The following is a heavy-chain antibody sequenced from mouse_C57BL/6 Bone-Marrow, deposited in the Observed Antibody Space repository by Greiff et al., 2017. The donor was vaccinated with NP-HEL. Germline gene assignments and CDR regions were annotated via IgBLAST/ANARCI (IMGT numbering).Heavy chain of an antibody. CDR3: ASAYYSNYWFAY. CDR2: IYPGSGST. D-gene: IGHD2-5*01. CDR1: GYTFTSYW. Sequence: QVQLQQPGAELVKPGASVKMSCKASGYTFTSYWITWVKQRPGQGLEWIGDIYPGSGSTNYNEKFKSKATLTVDTSSSTAYMQLSSLTSEDSAVYYCASAYYSNYWFAYWGQGTLVTVSA. V-gene: IGHV1-55*01. J-gene: IGHJ3*01.